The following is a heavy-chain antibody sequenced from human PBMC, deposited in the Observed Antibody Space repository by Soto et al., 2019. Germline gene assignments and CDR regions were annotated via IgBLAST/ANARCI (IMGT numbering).Heavy chain of an antibody. J-gene: IGHJ4*02. CDR2: IYYSGST. D-gene: IGHD2-2*01. Sequence: PSDTLSLTCTVFGGSIGSGGYHWSWIRQHPGKGLEWIGYIYYSGSTYYNPSLKSRVTISVDTSKNQFSLKLSSVTAADTAVYYCARGLIVVVPAAMSYFDYWGQGTLVTVSS. CDR1: GGSIGSGGYH. CDR3: ARGLIVVVPAAMSYFDY. V-gene: IGHV4-31*03.